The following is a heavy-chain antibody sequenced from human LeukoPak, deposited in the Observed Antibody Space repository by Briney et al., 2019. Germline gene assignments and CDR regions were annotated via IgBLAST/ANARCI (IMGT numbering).Heavy chain of an antibody. J-gene: IGHJ4*02. V-gene: IGHV3-48*03. Sequence: GGPLRLSCAASGFTFSSYEMNWVRQAPGKGLEWVSYISSGSSSIFYADSVKGRFTISRDNSKNSLYLQMNSLRVEDTAVYYCARGGIAARFAYWGQGTLVTVSS. D-gene: IGHD6-6*01. CDR2: ISSGSSSI. CDR1: GFTFSSYE. CDR3: ARGGIAARFAY.